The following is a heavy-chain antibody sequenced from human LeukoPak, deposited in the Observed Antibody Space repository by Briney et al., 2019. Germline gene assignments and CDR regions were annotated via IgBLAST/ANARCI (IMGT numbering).Heavy chain of an antibody. CDR1: RFTLSSSG. D-gene: IGHD3-10*02. J-gene: IGHJ3*02. V-gene: IGHV3-30*02. CDR2: QWYDVSTK. Sequence: GGSLRLSCAASRFTLSSSGMHWVRQAPGKGLEWVAFQWYDVSTKYYADSVKGRFTISRDNSKNTLYLQMNSLRVEDTAVYYCAKDVPGHGAIDIWGQGTMVTVSS. CDR3: AKDVPGHGAIDI.